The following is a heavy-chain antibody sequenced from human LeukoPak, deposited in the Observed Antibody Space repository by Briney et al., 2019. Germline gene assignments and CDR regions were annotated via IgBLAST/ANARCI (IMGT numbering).Heavy chain of an antibody. V-gene: IGHV3-48*01. Sequence: PGGSLRLSCAASGFTFSSYSMNWVRQAPGKGLEWVSYISSSSSTIYYADSVKGRFTISRDNAKNSLYLQMNSLRAEDTAVYYCARDGPSIAARPPDYWGQGTLVTVSS. CDR3: ARDGPSIAARPPDY. J-gene: IGHJ4*02. CDR2: ISSSSSTI. D-gene: IGHD6-6*01. CDR1: GFTFSSYS.